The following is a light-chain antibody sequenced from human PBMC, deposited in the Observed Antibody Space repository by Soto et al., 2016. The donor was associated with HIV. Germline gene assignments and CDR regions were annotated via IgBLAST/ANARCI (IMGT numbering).Light chain of an antibody. V-gene: IGLV3-21*03. CDR2: DDS. CDR1: NIGSES. Sequence: SYVLTQPRSVSVAPGKTARITCGGNNIGSESVHWYQQKPGQAPVLVVHDDSERPSGIPERFSGSNSGNTATLTISRVEAGDEADYYCQVWESSTDHWVFGGGTKLTVL. CDR3: QVWESSTDHWV. J-gene: IGLJ3*02.